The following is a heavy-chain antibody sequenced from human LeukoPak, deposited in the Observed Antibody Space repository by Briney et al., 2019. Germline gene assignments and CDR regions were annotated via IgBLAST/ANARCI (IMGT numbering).Heavy chain of an antibody. CDR2: ISGSGGST. CDR1: GFIFSSYA. CDR3: ARVYYDSSGYTHFDY. V-gene: IGHV3-23*01. D-gene: IGHD3-22*01. Sequence: GGSLRLSCAASGFIFSSYAMSWVRQAPGKGLEWVSTISGSGGSTYYADSVKGRFTISRDNSKNTVYLQMNSLRAEDTAVYYCARVYYDSSGYTHFDYWGQGTLVTVSS. J-gene: IGHJ4*02.